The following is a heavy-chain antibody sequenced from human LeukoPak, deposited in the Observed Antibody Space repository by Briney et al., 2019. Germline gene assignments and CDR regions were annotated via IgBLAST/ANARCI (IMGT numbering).Heavy chain of an antibody. CDR2: IRHSDGST. Sequence: GGSLRLSCAASGFTFSSYSMYWVRQAPGKGLEWVSGIRHSDGSTYYADAVKGRFTISSDKSKNTLFLQMNSLRAEDTALYYCAKGLETESRLDSWGQGTLVTVSS. V-gene: IGHV3-23*01. J-gene: IGHJ4*02. CDR3: AKGLETESRLDS. D-gene: IGHD1-1*01. CDR1: GFTFSSYS.